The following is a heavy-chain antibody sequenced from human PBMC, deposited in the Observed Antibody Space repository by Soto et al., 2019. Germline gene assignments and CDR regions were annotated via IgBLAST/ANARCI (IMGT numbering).Heavy chain of an antibody. CDR1: GDSITSYH. V-gene: IGHV4-59*01. D-gene: IGHD3-10*01. CDR2: IHYSGST. CDR3: ARTKWFVAARLIYYYYGMDV. J-gene: IGHJ6*02. Sequence: QVQLQESGPGLVKPSETLSLTCSVSGDSITSYHWSWVRQPPGKGLEWIASIHYSGSTNYNPSLKRRVTMSADTSGNQFSLNLSSVTAADTAVYYCARTKWFVAARLIYYYYGMDVWGQGTTVTVSS.